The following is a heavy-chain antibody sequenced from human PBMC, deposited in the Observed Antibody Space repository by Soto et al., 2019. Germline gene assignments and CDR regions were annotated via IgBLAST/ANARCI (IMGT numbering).Heavy chain of an antibody. J-gene: IGHJ5*02. Sequence: SETLSLTCTVSGGSISSYYLSWIRQPPGKGLEWIGYIYYSGSTNYNPSLKSRVTISVDTSKNQFSLKLSSVTAADTAVYYCARGHGTRRVAASNWFDPWGQGTLVTVYS. D-gene: IGHD2-15*01. CDR1: GGSISSYY. CDR3: ARGHGTRRVAASNWFDP. V-gene: IGHV4-59*01. CDR2: IYYSGST.